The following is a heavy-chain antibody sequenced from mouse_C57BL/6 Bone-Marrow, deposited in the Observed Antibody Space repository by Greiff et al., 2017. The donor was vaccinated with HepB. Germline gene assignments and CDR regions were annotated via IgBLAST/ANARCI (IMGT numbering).Heavy chain of an antibody. J-gene: IGHJ2*01. CDR3: ARRRLTTVALDY. Sequence: VQLQQSGAELARPGASVKLSCKASGYTFTSYGISWVKQRTGQGLEWIGEIYPRSGNTYYNEKFKGKATLTADKSSSTAYMELRSLTSEDSAVYFCARRRLTTVALDYWGQGTTLTVSS. D-gene: IGHD1-1*01. CDR2: IYPRSGNT. V-gene: IGHV1-81*01. CDR1: GYTFTSYG.